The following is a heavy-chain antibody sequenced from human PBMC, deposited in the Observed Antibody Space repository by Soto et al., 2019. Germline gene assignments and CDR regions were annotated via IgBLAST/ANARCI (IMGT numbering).Heavy chain of an antibody. CDR1: GFTFSSYA. D-gene: IGHD6-19*01. CDR3: ATNSRIAVAVFDY. J-gene: IGHJ4*02. Sequence: GGSLRLSCAASGFTFSSYAMTRVRQAPGKGLEWVSAISGSGGSTYYADSVKGRFTISRDNSKNTLYLQMNSLRAEDTAVYYCATNSRIAVAVFDYWGQGTLVTVSS. CDR2: ISGSGGST. V-gene: IGHV3-23*01.